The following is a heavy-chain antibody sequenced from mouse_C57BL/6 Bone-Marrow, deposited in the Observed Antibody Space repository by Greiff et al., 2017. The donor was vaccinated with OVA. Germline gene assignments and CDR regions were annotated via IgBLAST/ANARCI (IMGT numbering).Heavy chain of an antibody. CDR2: INYDGSST. J-gene: IGHJ2*01. CDR3: ARGDYGSSYPYFYY. CDR1: GFTFSDYY. V-gene: IGHV5-16*01. Sequence: EVQLVESEGGLVQPGSSMKLSCTASGFTFSDYYMAWVRQVPEKGLEWVANINYDGSSTYYLDSLKSRFIISRDNTKNILYLQMSSLKSDDTATYYCARGDYGSSYPYFYYWGQGTTLTVSS. D-gene: IGHD1-1*01.